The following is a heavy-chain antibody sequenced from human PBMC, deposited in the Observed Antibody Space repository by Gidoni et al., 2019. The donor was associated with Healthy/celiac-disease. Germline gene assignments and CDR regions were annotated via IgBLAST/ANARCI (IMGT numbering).Heavy chain of an antibody. Sequence: VTGLEWVAVIWYDGSNKYYADSVKGRFTISRDNSKNTLYLQMNSLRAEDTAVYYCAREPQPMVRGVIHFDYWGQGTLVTVSS. J-gene: IGHJ4*02. CDR3: AREPQPMVRGVIHFDY. CDR2: IWYDGSNK. D-gene: IGHD3-10*01. V-gene: IGHV3-33*01.